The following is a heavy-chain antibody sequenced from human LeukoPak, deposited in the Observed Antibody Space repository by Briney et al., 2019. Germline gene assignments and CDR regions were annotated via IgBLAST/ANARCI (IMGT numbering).Heavy chain of an antibody. D-gene: IGHD5-18*01. J-gene: IGHJ6*03. CDR2: INPNSGGT. CDR1: GYTFTGYY. Sequence: ASVKVSCKASGYTFTGYYMHWVRQAPGQGLEWMGWINPNSGGTNYAQKFQGRVTMTRDTSISTAYMELSGLRSDDTAVYYCARGVGNVDTAMISLGGYYYYMDVWGKGTTVTVSS. V-gene: IGHV1-2*02. CDR3: ARGVGNVDTAMISLGGYYYYMDV.